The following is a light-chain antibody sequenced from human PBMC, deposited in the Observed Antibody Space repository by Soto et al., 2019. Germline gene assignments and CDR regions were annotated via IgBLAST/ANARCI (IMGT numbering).Light chain of an antibody. CDR3: CSYAGSSTFYV. J-gene: IGLJ1*01. CDR1: SSDVGSYNL. CDR2: EVS. Sequence: ALTQPASVSGSPGQSITISCTGTSSDVGSYNLVSWYQQHPGKAPKLMIYEVSKRPSGVSNRFSGSKSGNTASLTISGVQAEDEADYYCCSYAGSSTFYVFGTGTKVTVL. V-gene: IGLV2-23*02.